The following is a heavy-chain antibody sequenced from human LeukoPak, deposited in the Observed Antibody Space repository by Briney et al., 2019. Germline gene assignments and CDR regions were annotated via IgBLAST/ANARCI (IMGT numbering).Heavy chain of an antibody. CDR3: ARGLYYYDSSGYYYVSAFDY. D-gene: IGHD3-22*01. V-gene: IGHV4-34*01. CDR2: INHSGST. J-gene: IGHJ4*02. Sequence: SETPSLTCAVYGGSFSGYYWSWIRQPPGKGLEWIGEINHSGSTNYNPSLKSRVTISVDTSKNQFSLKLSSVTAADTAVYYCARGLYYYDSSGYYYVSAFDYWGQGTLVTVSS. CDR1: GGSFSGYY.